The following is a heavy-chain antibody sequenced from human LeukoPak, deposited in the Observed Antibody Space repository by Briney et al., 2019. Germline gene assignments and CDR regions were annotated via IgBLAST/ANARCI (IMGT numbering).Heavy chain of an antibody. CDR3: ARGSSSSPAANYYFYYYIDV. Sequence: GGSLRLSCTASGFTFSSYGMNWVRQAPGKGLEWVSHTSSSGRTIYYADSVKGRLTISRDNAENSLYLQMSSLRAEDTAVYYCARGSSSSPAANYYFYYYIDVWGKGTTATVS. V-gene: IGHV3-48*03. D-gene: IGHD6-6*01. CDR2: TSSSGRTI. CDR1: GFTFSSYG. J-gene: IGHJ6*03.